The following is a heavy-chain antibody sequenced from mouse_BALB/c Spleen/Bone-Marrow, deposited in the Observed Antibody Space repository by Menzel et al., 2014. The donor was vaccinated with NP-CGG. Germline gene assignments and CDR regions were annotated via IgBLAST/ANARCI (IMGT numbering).Heavy chain of an antibody. J-gene: IGHJ4*01. V-gene: IGHV2-2*02. Sequence: VQLQQSGPGLVQPSQSLSITCTVSGLSLTQYTIYWIRQSPGKGLEWLGVVWTGGSTDYNATFISRLTITKDNSKSQVFFKMTSLEPTDTAIYYCARNSDHYSLDYWGQGTSVTVSS. D-gene: IGHD2-12*01. CDR2: VWTGGST. CDR3: ARNSDHYSLDY. CDR1: GLSLTQYT.